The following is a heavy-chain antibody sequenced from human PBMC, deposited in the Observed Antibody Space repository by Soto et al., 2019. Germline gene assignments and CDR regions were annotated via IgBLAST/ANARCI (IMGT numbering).Heavy chain of an antibody. Sequence: SETLSLTCTVSCGSISSYYWSWIRQPPGNGLYCIGYIYYSVITNXXPSLKSRXXISVDTSKNHXSLKLXSVTAAYTAVYYCARRYGSWFDYWRQGTLVTVSS. V-gene: IGHV4-59*08. CDR2: IYYSVIT. CDR1: CGSISSYY. J-gene: IGHJ4*02. D-gene: IGHD5-18*01. CDR3: ARRYGSWFDY.